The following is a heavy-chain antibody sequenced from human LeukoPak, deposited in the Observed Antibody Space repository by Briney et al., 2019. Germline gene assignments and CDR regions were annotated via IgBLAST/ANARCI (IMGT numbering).Heavy chain of an antibody. CDR1: GGSFSGYY. D-gene: IGHD3-10*01. Sequence: SETLSLTCAVYGGSFSGYYWSWIRQPPGKGLEWIGEINHSGSTNYNPSLKSRVTISVDTSKNQFSLKLSSVTAADTAVYYCARASVTYYYGSGKGNWFDPWGQGTLVTVSS. CDR2: INHSGST. J-gene: IGHJ5*02. V-gene: IGHV4-34*01. CDR3: ARASVTYYYGSGKGNWFDP.